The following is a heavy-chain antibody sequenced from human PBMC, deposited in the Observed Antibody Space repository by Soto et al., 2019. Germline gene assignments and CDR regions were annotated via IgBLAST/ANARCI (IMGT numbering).Heavy chain of an antibody. J-gene: IGHJ4*02. CDR1: GGSISSSSYY. D-gene: IGHD3-10*01. V-gene: IGHV4-39*01. CDR3: AMRTLWIFDY. Sequence: KTSETLSLTCTVSGGSISSSSYYWGWIRQPPGKGLEWIGSIYYSGSTYYNPSLKSRVTISVDTSKNQFSLKLSSVTAADTAVYYCAMRTLWIFDYWGQGTMVTVYS. CDR2: IYYSGST.